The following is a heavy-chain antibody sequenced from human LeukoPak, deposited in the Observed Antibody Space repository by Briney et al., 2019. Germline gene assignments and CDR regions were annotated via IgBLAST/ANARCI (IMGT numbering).Heavy chain of an antibody. CDR1: GVSISSYY. D-gene: IGHD2-21*02. CDR2: IYYSGTT. CDR3: ARGGDCGGDCRARPLYYFDY. J-gene: IGHJ4*02. Sequence: PSETLSLTCTVSGVSISSYYWSWIRQPPGKGLEWIGYIYYSGTTNYNPSLKSRVTISVDTTKNQFSLKLSSVTAADTAVYYCARGGDCGGDCRARPLYYFDYWGQGTLVTVSS. V-gene: IGHV4-59*01.